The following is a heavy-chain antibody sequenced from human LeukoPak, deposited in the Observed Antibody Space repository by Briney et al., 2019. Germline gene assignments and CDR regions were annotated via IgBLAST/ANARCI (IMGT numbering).Heavy chain of an antibody. V-gene: IGHV3-9*01. CDR3: AKGLGRKAVSGDYYYYYAVDV. J-gene: IGHJ6*02. D-gene: IGHD6-19*01. CDR1: GFTLDDFA. CDR2: ISWNSVSI. Sequence: PGGSLRLSCAASGFTLDDFALHWVRQTPGKGLEWVSGISWNSVSIDYADSVKGRFTISRDNAKNSLYLQMNSLRAEDTALYYCAKGLGRKAVSGDYYYYYAVDVWGQGTTVTVSS.